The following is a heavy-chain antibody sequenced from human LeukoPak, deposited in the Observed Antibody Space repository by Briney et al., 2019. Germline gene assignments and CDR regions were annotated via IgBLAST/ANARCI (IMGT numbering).Heavy chain of an antibody. CDR3: ARERREGGSSWIDY. J-gene: IGHJ4*02. D-gene: IGHD6-13*01. CDR2: IYYSGST. V-gene: IGHV4-31*03. Sequence: SETLSLTCTVSGGSVSSGGYYWSWIRQHPGQGLEWIGYIYYSGSTYYNPSLQSRVTISVDTSKNQFSLKLSSVTAADTAVYYCARERREGGSSWIDYWGRGTLVTVSS. CDR1: GGSVSSGGYY.